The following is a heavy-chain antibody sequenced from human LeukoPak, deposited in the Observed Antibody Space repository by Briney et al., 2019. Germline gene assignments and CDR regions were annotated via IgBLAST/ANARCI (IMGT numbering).Heavy chain of an antibody. D-gene: IGHD1-7*01. CDR2: IYYSGST. CDR1: GGSISSYY. V-gene: IGHV4-59*12. J-gene: IGHJ6*03. Sequence: PSETLSLTCTVSGGSISSYYWSWIRQPPGKGLEWIGYIYYSGSTNYNPSLKSRVTISVDTSKNQFSLKLSSVTAADTAVYYCARGNWNYAVYYYYMDVWGKGTTVTVSS. CDR3: ARGNWNYAVYYYYMDV.